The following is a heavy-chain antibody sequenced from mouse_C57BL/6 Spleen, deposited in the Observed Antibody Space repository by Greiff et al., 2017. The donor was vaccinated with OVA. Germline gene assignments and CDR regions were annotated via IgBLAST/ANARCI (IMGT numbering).Heavy chain of an antibody. CDR1: GYTFTSYW. D-gene: IGHD2-12*01. CDR2: IHPNSGST. J-gene: IGHJ2*01. Sequence: QVQLQQPGAELVKPGASVKLSCKASGYTFTSYWMHWVKQRPGQGLEWIGMIHPNSGSTNYNEKFKSKATLTVDKSSSTAYMQLSSLTSEDSAVYYCARSPLRQDYFDYWGQGTTLTVSS. V-gene: IGHV1-64*01. CDR3: ARSPLRQDYFDY.